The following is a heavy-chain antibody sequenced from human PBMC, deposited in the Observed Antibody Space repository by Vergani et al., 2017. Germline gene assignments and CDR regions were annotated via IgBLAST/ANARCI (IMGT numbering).Heavy chain of an antibody. V-gene: IGHV3-23*01. J-gene: IGHJ6*03. Sequence: EVQLLQSEGAVVQPGGSLRLSCVASGFTFSSHAMSWVRQGHGQGLEWVSSIKNTGDSTHDADSVEGRFTISRDTSKNTLDLQMNSLRTQDTAVYYCAKAGSVTSGSLQYNFDMDVLGKGTTVTVS. CDR1: GFTFSSHA. CDR2: IKNTGDST. D-gene: IGHD3-10*01. CDR3: AKAGSVTSGSLQYNFDMDV.